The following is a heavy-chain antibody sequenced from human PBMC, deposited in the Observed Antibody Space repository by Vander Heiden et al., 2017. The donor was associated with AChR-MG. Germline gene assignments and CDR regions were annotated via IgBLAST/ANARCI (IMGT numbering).Heavy chain of an antibody. CDR2: ISGSGGST. V-gene: IGHV3-23*01. CDR3: AKDEEDYYDSSGYTAFDY. Sequence: EVQLLESGGGLVQPGGPLRLSCAASGFTFRIYAMSWVRQAPGKGLEWVSAISGSGGSTYYADSVKGRFTISRDNSKNTLYLQMNSLRAEDTAVYYCAKDEEDYYDSSGYTAFDYWGQGTLVTVSS. CDR1: GFTFRIYA. D-gene: IGHD3-22*01. J-gene: IGHJ4*02.